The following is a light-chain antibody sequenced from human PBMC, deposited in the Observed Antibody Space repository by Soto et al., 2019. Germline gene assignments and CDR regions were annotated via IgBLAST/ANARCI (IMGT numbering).Light chain of an antibody. CDR3: QQYHSTPRT. Sequence: DIVMTQSPDSLAVSLGERATINCKSSQSVLYSSNNRNYLAWYQQKPGQPPKLLIYWASTRESGVPDRFSGSGSGTDFTLTISSLQAEDVAVYYCQQYHSTPRTFGGGTKVAIK. J-gene: IGKJ4*01. CDR1: QSVLYSSNNRNY. CDR2: WAS. V-gene: IGKV4-1*01.